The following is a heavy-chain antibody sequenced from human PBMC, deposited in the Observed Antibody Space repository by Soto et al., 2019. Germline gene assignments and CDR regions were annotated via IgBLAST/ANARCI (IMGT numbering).Heavy chain of an antibody. CDR2: IYYSGST. J-gene: IGHJ6*02. Sequence: SETLSLTCTVSGVSISSGGYYWTWIRQHPQKGLEWIGHIYYSGSTYYNPSLKSRVTVSVDTSKNQFSLKLSSVTAADTAVYYCARVSGIYYYGMDVWGQGTTVTVLL. CDR3: ARVSGIYYYGMDV. V-gene: IGHV4-31*03. CDR1: GVSISSGGYY. D-gene: IGHD3-10*01.